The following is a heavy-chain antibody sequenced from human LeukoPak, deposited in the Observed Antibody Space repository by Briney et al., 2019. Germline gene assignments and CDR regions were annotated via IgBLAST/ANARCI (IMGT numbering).Heavy chain of an antibody. CDR3: ARQSSSGSY. CDR2: IYYSGST. J-gene: IGHJ4*02. V-gene: IGHV4-39*01. Sequence: PSETLSLTCTVSGGSISSSSYYWGWIRQPPGKGLEGMGSIYYSGSTYYHPSLKSRDTISVDTTNQQFSQKLSFVTAAHTAVYYCARQSSSGSYWGQGTRVSVSS. CDR1: GGSISSSSYY. D-gene: IGHD1-26*01.